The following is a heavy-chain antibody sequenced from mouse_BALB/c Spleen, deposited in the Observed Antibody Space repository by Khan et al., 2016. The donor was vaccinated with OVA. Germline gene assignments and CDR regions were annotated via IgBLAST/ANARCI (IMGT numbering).Heavy chain of an antibody. CDR2: IWGGGGT. V-gene: IGHV2-6-4*01. J-gene: IGHJ4*01. CDR1: GFSLSRYN. Sequence: VELKQSGPGLVAPSQSLSITCTVSGFSLSRYNIHWVRQPPGKGLEWLGMIWGGGGTDYNSTLKIRLNISKDNSKSQVFLKMNSLQTDDTAMYYCARAYYRYDGYYAMDYWGQGTSVTVSS. CDR3: ARAYYRYDGYYAMDY. D-gene: IGHD2-14*01.